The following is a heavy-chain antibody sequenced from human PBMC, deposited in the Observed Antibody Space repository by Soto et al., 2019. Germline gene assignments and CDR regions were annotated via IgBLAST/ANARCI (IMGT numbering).Heavy chain of an antibody. V-gene: IGHV3-33*01. CDR1: GLTFSASG. Sequence: GGSLRLSCAASGLTFSASGFHWVRQAPGQGLDWVAVISYDGKKKFYAEAVKGRFTISRDNSNNTLILQMHSLRDEDTAVYYCARDLGATTSYGMDVWGQGTTVTVSS. J-gene: IGHJ6*02. CDR2: ISYDGKKK. CDR3: ARDLGATTSYGMDV. D-gene: IGHD3-16*01.